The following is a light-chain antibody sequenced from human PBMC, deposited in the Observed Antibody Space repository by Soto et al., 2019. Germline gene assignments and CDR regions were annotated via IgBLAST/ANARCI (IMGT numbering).Light chain of an antibody. CDR1: QSVNSY. V-gene: IGKV3-11*01. J-gene: IGKJ4*01. CDR2: DAS. CDR3: QQGSNWPLT. Sequence: EIVLTQSPATLSLSPGERATLSCRASQSVNSYLAWYQQKPGQAPRLLIYDASNRATGIPARFSGSGSGTDFTLTIRSLEPEDFAFYYCQQGSNWPLTFGVGTKVEIK.